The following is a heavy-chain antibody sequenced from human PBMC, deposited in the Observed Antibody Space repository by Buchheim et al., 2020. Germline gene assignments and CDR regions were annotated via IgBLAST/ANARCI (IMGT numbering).Heavy chain of an antibody. J-gene: IGHJ1*01. CDR3: ARGSTPAALFQH. D-gene: IGHD2-15*01. CDR2: INHSGST. Sequence: QVQLQQWGAGLLKPSETLSLTCAVSGGSFSGYYWSLIRQPPGKGLEWIGEINHSGSTNYNPSLQSRLTISVDTSKNQFSLKLSSVTAADTAVYYCARGSTPAALFQHWGQGTL. CDR1: GGSFSGYY. V-gene: IGHV4-34*01.